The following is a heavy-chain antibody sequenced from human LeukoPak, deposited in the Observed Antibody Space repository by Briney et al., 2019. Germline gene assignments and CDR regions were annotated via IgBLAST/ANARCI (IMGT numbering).Heavy chain of an antibody. CDR2: IYTSGST. CDR1: GSSLSSYY. CDR3: ARDKSRTYGSADAFDI. V-gene: IGHV4-4*07. J-gene: IGHJ3*02. Sequence: SETLSLTCTVSGSSLSSYYWNWIRQPAGKGLEWIGRIYTSGSTNYNPSLKSRVTMSVDTSKNQFSLKLSSVTAADTAVYYCARDKSRTYGSADAFDIWGQGTMVTVSS. D-gene: IGHD3-10*01.